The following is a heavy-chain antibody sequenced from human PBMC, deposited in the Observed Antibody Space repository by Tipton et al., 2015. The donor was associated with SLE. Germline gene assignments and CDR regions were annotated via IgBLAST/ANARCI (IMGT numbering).Heavy chain of an antibody. CDR2: ISSSSSAK. Sequence: SLRLSCAASGFTFSTYSMGWVRQAPGKGLEWVSYISSSSSAKYYADSVRGRFTVSRDNAKNSLYLQISSLRDEDTALYYCARGLMGYCFDYWGQGTLVTVSS. CDR1: GFTFSTYS. V-gene: IGHV3-48*02. J-gene: IGHJ4*02. D-gene: IGHD3/OR15-3a*01. CDR3: ARGLMGYCFDY.